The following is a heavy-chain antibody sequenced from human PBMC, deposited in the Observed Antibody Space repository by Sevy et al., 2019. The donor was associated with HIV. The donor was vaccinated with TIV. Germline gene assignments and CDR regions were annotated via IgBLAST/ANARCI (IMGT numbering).Heavy chain of an antibody. CDR2: LSFGWVEI. CDR1: GFTFSKYS. V-gene: IGHV3-23*01. J-gene: IGHJ4*02. CDR3: AREGCTKPHDY. Sequence: GGSLRLSCAASGFTFSKYSMSWVRQPPGKGLEWVSTLSFGWVEINHADSVKGRFNISRENSKNSLYLQMNNLGAEDTAVYYCAREGCTKPHDYWGQGTLVTVSS. D-gene: IGHD2-8*01.